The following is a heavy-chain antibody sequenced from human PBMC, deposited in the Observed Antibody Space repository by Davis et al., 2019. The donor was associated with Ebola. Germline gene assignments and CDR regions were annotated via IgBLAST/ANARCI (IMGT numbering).Heavy chain of an antibody. D-gene: IGHD6-13*01. J-gene: IGHJ5*02. Sequence: GESLKISCKASGYSFTSFWIGWVRQPPGQGLEWMGAILPGDSDTRYSPSFQGQVTISADKSISTAYLQWSSLKASDTAMYYCARRKRAAPGWFDPWGQGTLVTVSS. V-gene: IGHV5-51*01. CDR1: GYSFTSFW. CDR2: ILPGDSDT. CDR3: ARRKRAAPGWFDP.